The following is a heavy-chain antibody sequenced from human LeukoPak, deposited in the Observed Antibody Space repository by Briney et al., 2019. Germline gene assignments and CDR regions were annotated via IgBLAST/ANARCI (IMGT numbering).Heavy chain of an antibody. V-gene: IGHV3-48*01. CDR2: VTGSSSTI. CDR1: GFTFSNYN. CDR3: AREKVGVNAFDI. D-gene: IGHD3-16*01. J-gene: IGHJ3*02. Sequence: PGGSLRLSCAASGFTFSNYNMNWVRQAPGKGLEWVSYVTGSSSTIYYADSVKGRFTISRDNAKNSLYLQMNSLRAEDTAVYYCAREKVGVNAFDIWGQGTMVTVSS.